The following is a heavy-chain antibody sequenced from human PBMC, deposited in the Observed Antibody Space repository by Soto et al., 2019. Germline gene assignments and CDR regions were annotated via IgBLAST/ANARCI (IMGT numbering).Heavy chain of an antibody. V-gene: IGHV1-8*01. D-gene: IGHD6-19*01. CDR3: ARAVGIAVTGLDL. CDR2: MNPVNGNA. J-gene: IGHJ5*02. CDR1: GYTFTSSN. Sequence: QEQLVQSGAEVKRPGASVKVSCRASGYTFTSSNINWVRQAADQGPEWIGWMNPVNGNAAFAREFQGRVTMTRDTSTDTAYMEVGGLSSGDTAIYYCARAVGIAVTGLDLWGPGTLVTVSS.